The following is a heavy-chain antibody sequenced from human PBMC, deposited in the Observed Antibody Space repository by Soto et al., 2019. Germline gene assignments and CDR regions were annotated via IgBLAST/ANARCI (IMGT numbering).Heavy chain of an antibody. Sequence: ASVKVSCKASGYTFTSYGISWVRQAPGQGLEWMGWIGAYNGNTNYAQKLQGRVTMTTDTSTSTAYMELRSLRSDDTAVYYCARAAYYDSSGYIDYWGQGTLVTVSS. CDR3: ARAAYYDSSGYIDY. CDR1: GYTFTSYG. D-gene: IGHD3-22*01. J-gene: IGHJ4*02. CDR2: IGAYNGNT. V-gene: IGHV1-18*01.